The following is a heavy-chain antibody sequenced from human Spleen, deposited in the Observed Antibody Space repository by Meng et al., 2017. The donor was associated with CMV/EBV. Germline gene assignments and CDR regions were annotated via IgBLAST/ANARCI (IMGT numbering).Heavy chain of an antibody. CDR1: GFTFSSYW. Sequence: GGSLRLSCAASGFTFSSYWMSWVRQAPGKGLEWVAFIRYDGSNKYYADSVKGRFTISRDNSKNTLYLQMNGLRAEDTAVYYCAKDHQGLAATSGRLYWGQGTLVTVSS. J-gene: IGHJ4*02. CDR3: AKDHQGLAATSGRLY. D-gene: IGHD2-15*01. V-gene: IGHV3-30*02. CDR2: IRYDGSNK.